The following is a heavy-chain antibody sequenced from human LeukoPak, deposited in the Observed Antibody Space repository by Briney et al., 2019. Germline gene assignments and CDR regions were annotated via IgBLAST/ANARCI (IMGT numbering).Heavy chain of an antibody. Sequence: PGGSLRLSCAASGFTFSSYSMNWVRQAPGKGLEWVSSISSSSSYIYYADSVKGRFTISRDNAKNSLYLQMNSRRAEDTAVYDCASPRAGGRYFSHYYYRAVWGKGPTVTVSS. V-gene: IGHV3-21*01. CDR3: ASPRAGGRYFSHYYYRAV. CDR2: ISSSSSYI. D-gene: IGHD6-19*01. J-gene: IGHJ6*03. CDR1: GFTFSSYS.